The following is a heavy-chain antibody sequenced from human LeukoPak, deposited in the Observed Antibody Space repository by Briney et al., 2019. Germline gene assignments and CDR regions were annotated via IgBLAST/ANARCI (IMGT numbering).Heavy chain of an antibody. V-gene: IGHV4-59*12. CDR2: IYYSGST. CDR3: ARGRQLWYDY. Sequence: NSSETLSLTCTVSGGSISSYYWSWIRQPPGKGLEWIGYIYYSGSTNYNPSLKSRVTISVDTSKNQFPLKLSSVTAADTAVYYCARGRQLWYDYWGQGTLVTVSS. CDR1: GGSISSYY. D-gene: IGHD5-18*01. J-gene: IGHJ4*02.